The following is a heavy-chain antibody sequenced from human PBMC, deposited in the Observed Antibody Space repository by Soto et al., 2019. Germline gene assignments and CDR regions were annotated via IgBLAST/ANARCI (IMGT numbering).Heavy chain of an antibody. CDR1: GFSLSSNW. Sequence: GGSLRLSCTASGFSLSSNWMSWVRQAPGKGPEWVANINQDGSEKYCADSVKGRFTISRDNAKNSLYLQMDSLRVEDTALYYCFNVAFGYWGRGTLVTVSS. J-gene: IGHJ4*02. V-gene: IGHV3-7*01. CDR2: INQDGSEK. CDR3: FNVAFGY.